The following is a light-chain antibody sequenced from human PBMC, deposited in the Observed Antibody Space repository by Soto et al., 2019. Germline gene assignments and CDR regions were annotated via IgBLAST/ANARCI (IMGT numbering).Light chain of an antibody. V-gene: IGKV3-20*01. CDR1: PSVSSSY. Sequence: EIVLTQSPATLSLSPGKRATLSCRASPSVSSSYLAWYQQKPGQAPRLLIYGASSRATDLPDRFSGSGSGTDFPLTISRLEPKDFAVYSYQQYGNSPPYSFGRGTKLEIK. J-gene: IGKJ2*01. CDR3: QQYGNSPPYS. CDR2: GAS.